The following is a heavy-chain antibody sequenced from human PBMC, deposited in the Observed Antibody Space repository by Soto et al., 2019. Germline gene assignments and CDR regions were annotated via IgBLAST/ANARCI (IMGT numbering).Heavy chain of an antibody. D-gene: IGHD5-18*01. Sequence: GVTLRLSCAASGFMFSAYWMSWVRQAPGKVLEWVANIHGDGGKIYYVDSVKGRFTISRDNAKRSLYLQMNSLRAEDTAVYYCARDFYGGYTYGPGDYWGQGALVTVTS. CDR1: GFMFSAYW. CDR3: ARDFYGGYTYGPGDY. CDR2: IHGDGGKI. V-gene: IGHV3-7*01. J-gene: IGHJ4*02.